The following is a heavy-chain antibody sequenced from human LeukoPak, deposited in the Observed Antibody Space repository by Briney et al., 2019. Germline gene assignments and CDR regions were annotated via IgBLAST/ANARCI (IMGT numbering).Heavy chain of an antibody. J-gene: IGHJ4*02. Sequence: PSETLSLTCTVSGGSISSYYWSWIRQPPGKGLEWIGCINYSGSTNYNPSLKSRVTMSVDTSKNQFSLKLSSVTAADTAVYYCARLSDYDSLFDYWGQGTLVTVSS. D-gene: IGHD5-12*01. CDR3: ARLSDYDSLFDY. V-gene: IGHV4-59*08. CDR1: GGSISSYY. CDR2: INYSGST.